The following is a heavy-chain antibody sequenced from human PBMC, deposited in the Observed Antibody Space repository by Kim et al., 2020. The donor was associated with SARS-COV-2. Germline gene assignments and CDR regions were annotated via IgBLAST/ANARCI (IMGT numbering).Heavy chain of an antibody. CDR3: AKGAGIAVAGIIDY. J-gene: IGHJ4*02. CDR1: GFTFDDYA. Sequence: GGSLRLSCAASGFTFDDYAMHWVRQAPGKGLEWVSGISWNSGSIGYADSVKGRFTISRDNAKNSLYLQMNSLRAEDTALYYCAKGAGIAVAGIIDYWGQGTLVTVSS. CDR2: ISWNSGSI. V-gene: IGHV3-9*01. D-gene: IGHD6-19*01.